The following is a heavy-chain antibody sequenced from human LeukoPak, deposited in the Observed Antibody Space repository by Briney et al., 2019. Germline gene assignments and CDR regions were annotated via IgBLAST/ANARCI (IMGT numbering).Heavy chain of an antibody. D-gene: IGHD3-10*01. CDR1: GYTFTSYG. J-gene: IGHJ3*02. CDR3: ARVKWGRSVVRGVIISAFDI. CDR2: ISAYNGNT. V-gene: IGHV1-18*01. Sequence: GASVKVSCKASGYTFTSYGISWVRQAPGQGFEWMGWISAYNGNTNYAQKLQGRVTMTTDTSTSTAYMELRSLRSDDTAVYYCARVKWGRSVVRGVIISAFDIWGQGTMVTVSS.